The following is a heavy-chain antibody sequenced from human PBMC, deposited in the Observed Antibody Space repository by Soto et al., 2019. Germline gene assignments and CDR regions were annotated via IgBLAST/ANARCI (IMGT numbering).Heavy chain of an antibody. CDR1: GFSLNTNGVS. D-gene: IGHD4-17*01. J-gene: IGHJ4*02. CDR2: IYWDDDQ. Sequence: ESGPTLVTPTQTLTLTCTFSGFSLNTNGVSVGWVRQPPGRALEWLALIYWDDDQHYSPSLKSRLTITKDTSKNQVVLTMTNMDPVDTATYYCAHRTGYGALFDYWGQGTLVTVSS. V-gene: IGHV2-5*02. CDR3: AHRTGYGALFDY.